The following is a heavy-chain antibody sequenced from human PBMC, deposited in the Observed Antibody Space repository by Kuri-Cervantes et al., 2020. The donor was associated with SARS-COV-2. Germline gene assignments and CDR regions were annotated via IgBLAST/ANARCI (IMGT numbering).Heavy chain of an antibody. V-gene: IGHV3-21*01. CDR3: AKDLYYDATGYYYGREYVF. D-gene: IGHD3-22*01. J-gene: IGHJ4*02. Sequence: GESLKISCAASGFTFSSYSMNWVRQAPGKGLEWVSSISSSSSYIYYADSVKGRFTISRDNSKSTLFLQMNSLRPEDTALYYCAKDLYYDATGYYYGREYVFWGQGTQVTVSS. CDR2: ISSSSSYI. CDR1: GFTFSSYS.